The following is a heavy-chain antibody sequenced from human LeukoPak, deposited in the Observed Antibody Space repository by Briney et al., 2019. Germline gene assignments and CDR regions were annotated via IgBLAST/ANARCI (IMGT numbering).Heavy chain of an antibody. CDR2: VDYNGAT. V-gene: IGHV4-59*01. CDR1: GAAISSDH. J-gene: IGHJ4*02. CDR3: TRGYYEAFDY. Sequence: SQTLSLTCAFSGAAISSDHCNWIRQLPGKGLEWIGNVDYNGATKYNPSLQSRITISLDTSNNQFSLTLTSVTAADTALYFCTRGYYEAFDYWGQGRLVTVSS. D-gene: IGHD3-16*01.